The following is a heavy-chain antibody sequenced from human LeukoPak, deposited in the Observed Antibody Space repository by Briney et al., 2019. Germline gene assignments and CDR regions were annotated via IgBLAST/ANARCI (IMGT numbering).Heavy chain of an antibody. Sequence: SETLSLTCTVSGGSISSYYWSWIRQPAGKGLEWIGRIYTSGSTNYNPSLKIRVTMSVDTSKNQFSLKLSSVTAADTAVYYCARVRGYCSGGSCYSNWFDPWGQGTLVTVSS. CDR3: ARVRGYCSGGSCYSNWFDP. J-gene: IGHJ5*02. CDR1: GGSISSYY. V-gene: IGHV4-4*07. D-gene: IGHD2-15*01. CDR2: IYTSGST.